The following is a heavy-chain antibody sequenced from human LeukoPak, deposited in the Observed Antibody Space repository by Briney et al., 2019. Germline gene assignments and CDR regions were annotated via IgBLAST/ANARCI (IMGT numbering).Heavy chain of an antibody. V-gene: IGHV3-48*01. CDR1: GFTFSSYS. CDR2: ISSSSSSTI. D-gene: IGHD2-21*02. J-gene: IGHJ4*02. CDR3: ARYGDYCGGNCSVYSDY. Sequence: GGSLRLSCAASGFTFSSYSMNWFRQAPGKGLEWVSYISSSSSSTIYYADSVKGRFTISRDNAKNSLYLQMNSLRAEDTAVYYCARYGDYCGGNCSVYSDYWGQGTLVTVSS.